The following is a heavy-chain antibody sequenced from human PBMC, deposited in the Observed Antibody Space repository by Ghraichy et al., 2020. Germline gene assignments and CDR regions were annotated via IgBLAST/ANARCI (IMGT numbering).Heavy chain of an antibody. V-gene: IGHV3-74*01. CDR3: AREDNGGRDY. D-gene: IGHD2-8*01. Sequence: GGSLRLSCAASGFTFSSYWMHWVRQAPGKGLVWVSNIHPDGSTKGYADSVKGRFTISRDNAKSTLYLQMNTLRAEDTAVYYCAREDNGGRDYWGQGTLVTISA. CDR1: GFTFSSYW. J-gene: IGHJ4*02. CDR2: IHPDGSTK.